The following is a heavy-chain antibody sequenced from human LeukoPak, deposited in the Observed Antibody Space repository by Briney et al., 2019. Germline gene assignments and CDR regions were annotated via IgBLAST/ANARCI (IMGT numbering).Heavy chain of an antibody. V-gene: IGHV4-59*08. CDR1: RGSISSYY. D-gene: IGHD6-19*01. CDR3: AGQSRGIAVAGLDY. CDR2: IYYNGST. Sequence: SETLSLTCTVSRGSISSYYWTWIRQPPGKGLEWIGYIYYNGSTNYNPSLKSRVTISVDASKNQFSLKLTSVTAADTAVYYCAGQSRGIAVAGLDYWGQGTLVTVSS. J-gene: IGHJ4*02.